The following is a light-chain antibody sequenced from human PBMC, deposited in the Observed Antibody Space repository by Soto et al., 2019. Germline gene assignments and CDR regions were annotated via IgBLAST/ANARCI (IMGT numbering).Light chain of an antibody. V-gene: IGLV2-14*01. CDR1: SSDVGGYNY. CDR3: SSYTSSSSYV. Sequence: VLTQPASVSGSPGQSITISCTGTSSDVGGYNYVSWYQQHPGKARKLRIYEVSNRPSGVSNRFSGSKSGNTASLTISGLQAEDEADYYCSSYTSSSSYVFGTGTKVTVL. J-gene: IGLJ1*01. CDR2: EVS.